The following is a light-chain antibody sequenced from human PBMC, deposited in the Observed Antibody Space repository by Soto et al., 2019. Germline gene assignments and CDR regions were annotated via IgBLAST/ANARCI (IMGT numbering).Light chain of an antibody. CDR1: QTINNNY. J-gene: IGKJ4*01. CDR2: GAS. Sequence: IILTQSPGTLSLSPGERVTLSCKASQTINNNYVAWYQQRPGRAPRLLVYGASARATGIPDRFRGSGAGTDFTLTISRLEPEDFAVYYCQHHGDLIGFCGGTKV. CDR3: QHHGDLIG. V-gene: IGKV3-20*01.